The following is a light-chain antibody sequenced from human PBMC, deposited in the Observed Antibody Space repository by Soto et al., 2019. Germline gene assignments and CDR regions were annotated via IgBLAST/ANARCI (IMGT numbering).Light chain of an antibody. V-gene: IGKV1-17*03. CDR1: QGINNY. CDR2: GAF. J-gene: IGKJ1*01. Sequence: DIQMTQSPSAMSSSVGYIFTITCGASQGINNYLAWFQQKPGKVPKRLIYGAFSLQSGVPSRLSGSGSGTEFTLTISSLQPEDFGTYYCLQSSRYPWTFGQGTKVDI. CDR3: LQSSRYPWT.